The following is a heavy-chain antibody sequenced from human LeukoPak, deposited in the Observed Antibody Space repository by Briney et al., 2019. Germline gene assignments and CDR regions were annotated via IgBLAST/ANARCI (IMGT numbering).Heavy chain of an antibody. D-gene: IGHD6-19*01. CDR2: ISYDGDNK. CDR1: GFTFSSYA. J-gene: IGHJ4*02. CDR3: AAAEYISGWWTYYFDY. Sequence: GRSLRLSCAASGFTFSSYAMRWVRQAPGKGLEWVAVISYDGDNKYYADSVKGRFTISRANSKNTLYLQMNSLRAEDTAVYYCAAAEYISGWWTYYFDYWGQGTLVTVSS. V-gene: IGHV3-30*04.